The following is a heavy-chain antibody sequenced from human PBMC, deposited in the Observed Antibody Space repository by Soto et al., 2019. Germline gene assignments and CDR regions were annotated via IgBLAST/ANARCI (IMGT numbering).Heavy chain of an antibody. CDR3: ARDWRQMARGGFFDY. D-gene: IGHD3-3*01. J-gene: IGHJ4*02. CDR1: GGNSNSYS. Sequence: QVRLVQSGAEVKKPGSSVKLSCKVSGGNSNSYSIAWVRQAPGQGLQWLGTIVPLSGTPNHAHKFQGRVTITADTSTHTAYLELSSLRYEDTAIYYCARDWRQMARGGFFDYWGQGSLVTISS. CDR2: IVPLSGTP. V-gene: IGHV1-69*06.